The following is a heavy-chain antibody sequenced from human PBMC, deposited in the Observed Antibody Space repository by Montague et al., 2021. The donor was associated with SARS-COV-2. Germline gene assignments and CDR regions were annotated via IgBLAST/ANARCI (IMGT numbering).Heavy chain of an antibody. Sequence: LTCTVSGGSISSYYWSWIRQPPGKGLEWIGYIYYSGSTNYNPSLKSRVTISVDTSKNQFSLKLSSVTAADTAVYYCARVFPRWLQFDPYFDYWGQGTLVTVSS. CDR1: GGSISSYY. CDR3: ARVFPRWLQFDPYFDY. CDR2: IYYSGST. D-gene: IGHD5-24*01. V-gene: IGHV4-59*01. J-gene: IGHJ4*02.